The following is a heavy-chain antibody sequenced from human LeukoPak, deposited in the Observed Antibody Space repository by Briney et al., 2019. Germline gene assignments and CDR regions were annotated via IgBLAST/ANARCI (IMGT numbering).Heavy chain of an antibody. CDR3: AAVLRYFDWLLYPPPPFDY. CDR1: GYSFTSYW. V-gene: IGHV5-51*01. Sequence: GESLKISCKGSGYSFTSYWIGWVRQMPGKGLEGMGISYPGDSDTRYSPSFQGQVTISPDKSISTAYLQWSSLKASDTAMYYCAAVLRYFDWLLYPPPPFDYWGQGTLVTVSS. J-gene: IGHJ4*02. CDR2: SYPGDSDT. D-gene: IGHD3-9*01.